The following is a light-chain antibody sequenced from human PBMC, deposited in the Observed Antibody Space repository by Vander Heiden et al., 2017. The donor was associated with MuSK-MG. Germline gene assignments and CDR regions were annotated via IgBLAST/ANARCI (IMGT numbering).Light chain of an antibody. CDR1: RSNIGAGYD. J-gene: IGLJ2*01. Sequence: QSVLTQPPSVSGAPGQRVTISCTGSRSNIGAGYDLPWYQQLPGTTPNLLLYGNSNRPSGVPDRFSGSKSGTSASLAITGLQAEDEADYYCQSYDSSLSGSVFGGGTKLTVL. CDR3: QSYDSSLSGSV. CDR2: GNS. V-gene: IGLV1-40*01.